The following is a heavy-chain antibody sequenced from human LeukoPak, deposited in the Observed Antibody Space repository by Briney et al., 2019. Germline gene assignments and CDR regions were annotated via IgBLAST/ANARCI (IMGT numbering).Heavy chain of an antibody. Sequence: SETLSLTCAVYGGSFSGYYWSWIRQPPGKGLEWIGEINHSGSTNYNPSLKSRVTISVDTSKNQFSLKLSSVTAADTAVYYCASEGYSNYGYYYYYMDVWGKGTTVTVSS. CDR3: ASEGYSNYGYYYYYMDV. D-gene: IGHD4-11*01. CDR1: GGSFSGYY. CDR2: INHSGST. V-gene: IGHV4-34*01. J-gene: IGHJ6*03.